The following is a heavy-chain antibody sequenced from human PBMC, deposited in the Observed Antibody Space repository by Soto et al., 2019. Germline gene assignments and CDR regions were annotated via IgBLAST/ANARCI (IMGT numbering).Heavy chain of an antibody. D-gene: IGHD1-1*01. J-gene: IGHJ4*02. Sequence: PSETLSLTCTVSGGSISGYYWSWIRQPPGKRLEWIGYIDYNGSTNYNPSLKSRVTISVDTSKNQFSLKLSSVTAADTAVDYCARRYGRAFYYWGQGTLVTVAS. CDR3: ARRYGRAFYY. CDR1: GGSISGYY. V-gene: IGHV4-59*08. CDR2: IDYNGST.